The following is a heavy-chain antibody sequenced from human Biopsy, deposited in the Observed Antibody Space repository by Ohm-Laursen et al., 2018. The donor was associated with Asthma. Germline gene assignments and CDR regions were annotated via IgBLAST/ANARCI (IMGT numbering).Heavy chain of an antibody. CDR3: ASGPEWSGLDV. Sequence: GTLSLTCALSGGPLRGYVWAWIRQPPGKGLEWIGEIPQGGATAINPPLKSRVTISMDPSKSQFYLSLRSMTAADTAVYYCASGPEWSGLDVWGQGTTVTVSS. D-gene: IGHD1-14*01. V-gene: IGHV4-34*01. CDR1: GGPLRGYV. J-gene: IGHJ6*02. CDR2: IPQGGAT.